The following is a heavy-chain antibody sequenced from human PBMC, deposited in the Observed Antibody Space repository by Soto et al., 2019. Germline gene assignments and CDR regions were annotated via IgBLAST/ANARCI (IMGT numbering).Heavy chain of an antibody. V-gene: IGHV1-18*01. D-gene: IGHD1-26*01. J-gene: IGHJ4*02. CDR1: GYSFTSYG. Sequence: QVQLVQSGAEVKKPGASVKVSCKASGYSFTSYGISWVRQAPGQGLEWMGWISTYNGDTNYAQKLQGRLTMTPDTSTSTAYMELRSLRSDDTAVYFCARDLNSASYYNYWGQGTLVTVSS. CDR2: ISTYNGDT. CDR3: ARDLNSASYYNY.